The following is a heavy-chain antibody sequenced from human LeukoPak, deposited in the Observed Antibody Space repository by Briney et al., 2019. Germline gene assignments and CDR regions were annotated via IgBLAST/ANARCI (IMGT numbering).Heavy chain of an antibody. D-gene: IGHD3-22*01. CDR3: AKSIFAVVVITTLDY. V-gene: IGHV3-7*03. J-gene: IGHJ4*02. Sequence: GGSLRLSCAASGFTFSSCWMNWVRQAPGKGLEWVANIKQDGSEKYYVDSVKGRFTIPRDNSKNTLYLQMNSLRAEDTAVYYCAKSIFAVVVITTLDYWGQGTLVTVSS. CDR1: GFTFSSCW. CDR2: IKQDGSEK.